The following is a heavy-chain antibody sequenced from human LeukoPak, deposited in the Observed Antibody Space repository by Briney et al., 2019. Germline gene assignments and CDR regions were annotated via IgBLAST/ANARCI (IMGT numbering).Heavy chain of an antibody. CDR3: AKGYGSGSYYSGIALDY. Sequence: GGSLRLSCAASGFTFSSYAMSWVRQAPGKGLEWVSAISGSGGSTYYADSVKGRFTISRDNSKNTLYLQMNSLRAEDTAVYYCAKGYGSGSYYSGIALDYWGQGTLVTVSS. CDR1: GFTFSSYA. J-gene: IGHJ4*02. V-gene: IGHV3-23*01. CDR2: ISGSGGST. D-gene: IGHD3-10*01.